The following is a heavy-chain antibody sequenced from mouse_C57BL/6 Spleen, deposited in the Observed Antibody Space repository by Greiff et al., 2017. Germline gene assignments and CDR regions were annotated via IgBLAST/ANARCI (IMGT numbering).Heavy chain of an antibody. J-gene: IGHJ3*01. CDR1: GFTFSDYY. CDR2: INYDGSST. Sequence: EVNVVESEGGLVQPGSSMKLSCTASGFTFSDYYMAWVRQVPEKGLEWVANINYDGSSTYYLDSLKSRFIISRDNAKNILYLQMSSLKSEDTATYYCASYDYAWFAYWGQGTLVTVSA. D-gene: IGHD2-4*01. V-gene: IGHV5-16*01. CDR3: ASYDYAWFAY.